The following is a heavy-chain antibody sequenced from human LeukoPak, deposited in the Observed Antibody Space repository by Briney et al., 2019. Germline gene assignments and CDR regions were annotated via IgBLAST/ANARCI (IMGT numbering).Heavy chain of an antibody. CDR1: GFTFSSYS. CDR2: ISSSSSYI. Sequence: GGSLRLSCAASGFTFSSYSMNWVRQAPGKGLEWVSSISSSSSYIYYADSVKGRFTISRDNAKNSLYLQMNSLRAEDTAVYYCARTGSSWYGYDYWGQGTLVTVSS. CDR3: ARTGSSWYGYDY. J-gene: IGHJ4*02. D-gene: IGHD6-13*01. V-gene: IGHV3-21*01.